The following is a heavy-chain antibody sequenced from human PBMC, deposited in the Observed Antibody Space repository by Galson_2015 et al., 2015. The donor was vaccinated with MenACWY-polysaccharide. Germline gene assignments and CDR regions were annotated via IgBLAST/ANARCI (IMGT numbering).Heavy chain of an antibody. CDR1: PDSISSSY. CDR3: ARRSPDNWYFDL. J-gene: IGHJ2*01. Sequence: ATLSLACTVSPDSISSSYWRWLRRSADKGLEYIGRIHATGSTAYNPAFRSRVGMSVGLPRTNFSLRLASVTASDTAIYYCARRSPDNWYFDLWGRGTLVIVSS. V-gene: IGHV4-4*07. D-gene: IGHD1-14*01. CDR2: IHATGST.